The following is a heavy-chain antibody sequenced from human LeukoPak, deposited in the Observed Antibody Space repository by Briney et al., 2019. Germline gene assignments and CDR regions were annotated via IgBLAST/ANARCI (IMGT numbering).Heavy chain of an antibody. J-gene: IGHJ3*02. CDR3: AKGFVVVPAATLDAFDI. D-gene: IGHD2-2*01. Sequence: GGSLRLSCAASGFTFSSYAMSWVRQAPGKGLEWVSAISGSSGSTYYADSVKGRFTISRDNSKNTLYLQMNSLRAEDTAVYYCAKGFVVVPAATLDAFDIWGQGTMVTVSS. CDR2: ISGSSGST. CDR1: GFTFSSYA. V-gene: IGHV3-23*01.